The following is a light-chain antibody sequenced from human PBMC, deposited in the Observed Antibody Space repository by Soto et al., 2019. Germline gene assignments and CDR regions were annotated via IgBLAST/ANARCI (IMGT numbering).Light chain of an antibody. V-gene: IGKV3-11*01. CDR2: DTS. CDR1: QSVSSY. Sequence: EIVLTQSPATLSLSPGERATLSCRASQSVSSYLAWYQQKPGQAPRLLIYDTSNRATGIPARFSGSGSGTGFTLTISSLEPEDFAVYYCQQRSNWSPWTFGQGTKVEFK. CDR3: QQRSNWSPWT. J-gene: IGKJ1*01.